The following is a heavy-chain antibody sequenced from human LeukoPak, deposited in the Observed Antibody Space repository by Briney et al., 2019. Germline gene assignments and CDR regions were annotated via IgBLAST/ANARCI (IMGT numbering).Heavy chain of an antibody. CDR3: AKEAPFPIFDY. V-gene: IGHV3-23*01. CDR2: ISGSGEST. J-gene: IGHJ4*02. Sequence: GGSLRLSCAASGFTVSSNYMSWVRQAPGKGLEWVSAISGSGESTYYADSVKGRFTISRDDSKNTLYLQMDSLRAVDTAVYYCAKEAPFPIFDYWGQGTLVTVSS. CDR1: GFTVSSNY. D-gene: IGHD2/OR15-2a*01.